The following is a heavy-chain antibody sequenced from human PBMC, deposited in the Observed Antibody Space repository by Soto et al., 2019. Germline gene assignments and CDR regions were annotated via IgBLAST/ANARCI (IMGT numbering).Heavy chain of an antibody. Sequence: ASVKVSCKASGYTFTSYGISWVRQAPGQGLEWMGWISAYNGNTNYAQKLQGRVTMTTDTSTSTAYMELRSLRSDDTAVYYCASESTSRSWYGFDYWGQGTLVTVSS. CDR2: ISAYNGNT. D-gene: IGHD6-13*01. CDR1: GYTFTSYG. CDR3: ASESTSRSWYGFDY. V-gene: IGHV1-18*01. J-gene: IGHJ4*02.